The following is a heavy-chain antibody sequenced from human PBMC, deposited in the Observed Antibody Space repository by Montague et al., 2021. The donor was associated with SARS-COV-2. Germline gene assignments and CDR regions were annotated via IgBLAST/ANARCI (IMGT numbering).Heavy chain of an antibody. J-gene: IGHJ3*02. Sequence: CAISGDSVSSNTDTWNWIRQSPSRGLEWLGRKYYRSKWYHDYAISLKSRITINPDTSKNQFSLQLSSVAPEDTAVFYCARTTTRMLYPENAFDIWGQGTMVTVSS. CDR1: GDSVSSNTDT. D-gene: IGHD2-15*01. V-gene: IGHV6-1*01. CDR3: ARTTTRMLYPENAFDI. CDR2: KYYRSKWYH.